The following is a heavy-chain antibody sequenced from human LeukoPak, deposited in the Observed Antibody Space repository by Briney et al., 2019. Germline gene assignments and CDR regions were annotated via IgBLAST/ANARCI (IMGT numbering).Heavy chain of an antibody. CDR3: ARDHLYGSGSYYY. V-gene: IGHV1-18*01. CDR1: GYSSTNYG. CDR2: IHIYRGNT. J-gene: IGHJ4*02. Sequence: GASVKVSCKASGYSSTNYGISWVRQAPGQGLEWMGWIHIYRGNTNYAQKFQGRVTMTTDTSTSTVYLEVRGLRSDDTAMYYCARDHLYGSGSYYYWGQGTLVTVSS. D-gene: IGHD3-10*01.